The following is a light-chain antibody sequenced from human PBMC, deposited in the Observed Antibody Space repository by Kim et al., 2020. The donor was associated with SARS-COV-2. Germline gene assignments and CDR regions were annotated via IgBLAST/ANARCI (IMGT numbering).Light chain of an antibody. V-gene: IGLV2-14*03. CDR2: DVN. CDR3: SSYATGRTWV. J-gene: IGLJ3*02. CDR1: SRDIGAYNY. Sequence: QSALTQPPSVSGSPGQSITISCTGTSRDIGAYNYVSWYQQHPGKAPKLMISDVNRRPSGISNRFSASKSGNTASLTISGLQAEDEADYYCSSYATGRTWVFGGGTKVTVL.